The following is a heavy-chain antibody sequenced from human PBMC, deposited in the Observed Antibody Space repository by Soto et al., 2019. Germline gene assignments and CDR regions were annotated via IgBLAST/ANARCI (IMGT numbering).Heavy chain of an antibody. CDR2: IYHSGST. CDR1: GGSISSSNW. Sequence: SETLSLTCAVSGGSISSSNWWSWVRQPPGKGLEWIGEIYHSGSTNYNPSLKSRVTISVDKSKNQFSLKLSSVTAADTAVYYCARDRRHRTISPSYGMDVWGQGTTVTVSS. CDR3: ARDRRHRTISPSYGMDV. J-gene: IGHJ6*02. V-gene: IGHV4-4*02. D-gene: IGHD3-3*01.